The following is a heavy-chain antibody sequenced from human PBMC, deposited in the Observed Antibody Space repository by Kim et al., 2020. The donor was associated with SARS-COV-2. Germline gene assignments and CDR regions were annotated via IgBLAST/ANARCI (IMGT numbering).Heavy chain of an antibody. J-gene: IGHJ6*02. D-gene: IGHD6-19*01. Sequence: ASVKVSCKASGYTFTSYAMNWVRQAPGQGLEWMGWINTNTGNPTYAQGFTGRFVFSLDTSVSTAYLQISSLKAEDTAVYYCAREGYDSSGWYSVSYYGMDVWGQGTTVTVSS. CDR3: AREGYDSSGWYSVSYYGMDV. V-gene: IGHV7-4-1*02. CDR1: GYTFTSYA. CDR2: INTNTGNP.